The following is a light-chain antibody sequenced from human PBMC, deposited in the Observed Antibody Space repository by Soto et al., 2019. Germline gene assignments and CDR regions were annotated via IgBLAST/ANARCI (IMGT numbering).Light chain of an antibody. J-gene: IGKJ4*01. V-gene: IGKV3-11*01. CDR3: QQRTNWPPVT. CDR2: DAS. CDR1: QSVGSY. Sequence: PGERATLSCRASQSVGSYLAWYQQKPGQAPRLLIYDASTRATGIPARFSGSGSGTDFTLTISSLEPEDFAVYFCQQRTNWPPVTFGGGTKVEIK.